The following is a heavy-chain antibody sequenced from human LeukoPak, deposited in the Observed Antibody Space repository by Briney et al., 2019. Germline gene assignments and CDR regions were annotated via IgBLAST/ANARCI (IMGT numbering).Heavy chain of an antibody. J-gene: IGHJ4*02. CDR1: GGSFSGYY. Sequence: SETLSLTCAVYGGSFSGYYWSWIRQPPGKGLEWIGEINHSGSTNYNPSLKSRVTISVDTSKNQFSLKLSPVTAADTAVYYCARQLVVKNFDYWGQGTLVTVSS. V-gene: IGHV4-34*01. CDR3: ARQLVVKNFDY. CDR2: INHSGST. D-gene: IGHD3-22*01.